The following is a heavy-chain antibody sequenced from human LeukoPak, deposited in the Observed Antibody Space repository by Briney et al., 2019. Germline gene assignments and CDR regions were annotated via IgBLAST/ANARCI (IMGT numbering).Heavy chain of an antibody. CDR3: ARNLYSSGWWVIDY. CDR2: IYYSGST. V-gene: IGHV4-39*01. D-gene: IGHD6-19*01. CDR1: GGSISSSSYY. Sequence: PSETLSLTCTVSGGSISSSSYYWGWIRQPPGKGLEWIGSIYYSGSTYYNPSLKSRVTISVDTSKNQFSLKPSSVTAADTAVYYCARNLYSSGWWVIDYWGQGTLVTVSS. J-gene: IGHJ4*02.